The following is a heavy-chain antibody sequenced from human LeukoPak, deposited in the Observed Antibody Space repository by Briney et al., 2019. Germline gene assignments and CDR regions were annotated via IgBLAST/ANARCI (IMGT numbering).Heavy chain of an antibody. CDR2: ISSSGSTI. J-gene: IGHJ6*03. CDR3: ARAEDPIHYYMDV. Sequence: GGSLRLSCAASGFTFSDYYMSWIRQAPGKGLEWVSYISSSGSTIYYADSVKGRFTISRDNAKNSLYMQMNSLRAEDTAVYYCARAEDPIHYYMDVWGKGTTVTVSS. CDR1: GFTFSDYY. V-gene: IGHV3-11*01.